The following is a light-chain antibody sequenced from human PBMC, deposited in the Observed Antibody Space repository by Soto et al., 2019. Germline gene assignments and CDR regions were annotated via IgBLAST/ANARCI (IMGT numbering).Light chain of an antibody. CDR1: SNDVGHSSF. V-gene: IGLV2-8*01. J-gene: IGLJ1*01. CDR3: NAQADNGKHV. CDR2: EVS. Sequence: QSALTQPPSASGSPGQSVTISCTGNSNDVGHSSFISWYQQHPGKGPKLIIYEVSKRPSGVPARFSGSKSGNTASLSVSGLQDEDEADYFCNAQADNGKHVFGTGTKLTVL.